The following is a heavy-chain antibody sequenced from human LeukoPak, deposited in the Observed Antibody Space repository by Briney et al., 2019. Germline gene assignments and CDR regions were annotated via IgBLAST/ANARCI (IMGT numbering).Heavy chain of an antibody. J-gene: IGHJ4*02. D-gene: IGHD1-7*01. CDR1: GFNFSRYW. CDR3: AREDDWNYEDY. V-gene: IGHV3-7*01. Sequence: GGSLRLSWAASGFNFSRYWMSWVRQAPGKGLGWVANINKDGSEKYYVDSVKGRFTISRDNAKNSLYLQMNSLRAEDTAVYYCAREDDWNYEDYWGQGTLVTVSS. CDR2: INKDGSEK.